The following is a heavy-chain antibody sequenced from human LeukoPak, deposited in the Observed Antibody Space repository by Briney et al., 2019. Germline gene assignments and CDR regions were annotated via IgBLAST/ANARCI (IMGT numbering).Heavy chain of an antibody. D-gene: IGHD2-2*02. CDR2: ISYDGSNK. J-gene: IGHJ4*02. CDR3: ARGYCSSTSCYRIFDY. Sequence: GGSLRLSCAASELTFSSYAMHWVRQAPGKGLEWVAVISYDGSNKYYADSVKGRFTISRDNSKNTLYLQMNSLRAEDTAVYYCARGYCSSTSCYRIFDYWGQGTLVTVSS. V-gene: IGHV3-30*01. CDR1: ELTFSSYA.